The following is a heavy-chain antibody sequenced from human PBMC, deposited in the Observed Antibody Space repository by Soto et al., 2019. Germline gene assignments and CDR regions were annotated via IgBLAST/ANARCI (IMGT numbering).Heavy chain of an antibody. J-gene: IGHJ2*01. V-gene: IGHV4-30-4*01. CDR2: IYYSGST. Sequence: SETLSLTCTVSGGSISSGDYYWSWIRQPPGKGLEWIGYIYYSGSTYYNPSLKSRVTISVDKSKNQFSLKLSSVTAADTAVYYCARNTVVTHYWYFDLWGRGTLVAVSS. CDR1: GGSISSGDYY. CDR3: ARNTVVTHYWYFDL. D-gene: IGHD2-15*01.